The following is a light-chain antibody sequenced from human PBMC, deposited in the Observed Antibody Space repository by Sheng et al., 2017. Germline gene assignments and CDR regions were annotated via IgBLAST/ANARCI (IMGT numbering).Light chain of an antibody. Sequence: DIVMTQSPDSLAVSLGERATINCKSSQSVLHNPNNKNYLVWYQQKSGQPPKLLIYWASTRESGVPDRFSGSGSGTDFTLTISSLQAEDAAVYYCQQYYSTPLTFGGGTKVEIK. CDR3: QQYYSTPLT. CDR1: QSVLHNPNNKNY. J-gene: IGKJ4*01. V-gene: IGKV4-1*01. CDR2: WAS.